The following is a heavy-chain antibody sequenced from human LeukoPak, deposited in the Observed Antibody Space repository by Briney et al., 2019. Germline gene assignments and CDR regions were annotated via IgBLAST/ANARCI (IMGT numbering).Heavy chain of an antibody. CDR1: GFTVSSNY. Sequence: GSLRLSCAASGFTVSSNYMSWVRQAPGKGLEWVSAISGSGGSTYYADSVKGRFTISRDNSKNTLYLQMNSLRAEDTAVYYCWLTSSSSPATPDYWGQGTLVTVSS. J-gene: IGHJ4*02. CDR3: WLTSSSSPATPDY. D-gene: IGHD6-13*01. V-gene: IGHV3-23*01. CDR2: ISGSGGST.